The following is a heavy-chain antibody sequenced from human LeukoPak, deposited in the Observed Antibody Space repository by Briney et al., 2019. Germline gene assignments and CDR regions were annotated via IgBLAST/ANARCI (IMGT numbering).Heavy chain of an antibody. CDR1: GGSISSGGYS. CDR3: ARKRDY. J-gene: IGHJ4*02. CDR2: INHSGST. V-gene: IGHV4-34*01. Sequence: SETLSLTCAVSGGSISSGGYSWSWIRQPPGKGLEWIGEINHSGSTNYNPSLKSRVTISVDTSKNQFSLKLSSVTAADTAVYYCARKRDYWGQGTLVTVSS.